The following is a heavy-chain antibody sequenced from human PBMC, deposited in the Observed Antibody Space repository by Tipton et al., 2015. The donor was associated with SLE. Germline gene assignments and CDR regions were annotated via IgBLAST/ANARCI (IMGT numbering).Heavy chain of an antibody. CDR2: INHSGST. Sequence: LRLSCAVHGGSFSGYYWSWIRQPPGKGLEWIGEINHSGSTNYNPSLKSRVTISVDTSKNQFSLKLSSVTAADTAVYYCARVSGSSPQVDYWGQGTLVTVSS. V-gene: IGHV4-34*01. D-gene: IGHD6-6*01. J-gene: IGHJ4*02. CDR1: GGSFSGYY. CDR3: ARVSGSSPQVDY.